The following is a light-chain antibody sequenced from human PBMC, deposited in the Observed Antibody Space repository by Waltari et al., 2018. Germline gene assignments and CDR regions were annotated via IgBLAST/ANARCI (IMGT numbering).Light chain of an antibody. CDR2: DAS. CDR1: QSVGRA. Sequence: EIVLTQSPGTLALSPGERATLSCRASQSVGRALAWYQQKPSQAPRLLIYDASSRATGISDKYSGSGSGTDFSLTISRVEPEDFAVYFCQMYVRLPVTFGQGTKVEVK. J-gene: IGKJ1*01. CDR3: QMYVRLPVT. V-gene: IGKV3-20*01.